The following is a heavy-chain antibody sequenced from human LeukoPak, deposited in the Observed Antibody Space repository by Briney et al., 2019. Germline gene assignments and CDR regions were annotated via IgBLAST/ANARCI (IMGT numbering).Heavy chain of an antibody. CDR1: GYTFTGYY. D-gene: IGHD3-16*01. V-gene: IGHV1-2*02. CDR2: SNPKSGGT. Sequence: GASVKVSCKASGYTFTGYYMHWVRQAPGQGLEWTGWSNPKSGGTNYAQKFQGRVSMTRDTSISTAYMELSRLRSDDTAVYYCATQSRGTVDYWGQGTLVTVSS. CDR3: ATQSRGTVDY. J-gene: IGHJ4*02.